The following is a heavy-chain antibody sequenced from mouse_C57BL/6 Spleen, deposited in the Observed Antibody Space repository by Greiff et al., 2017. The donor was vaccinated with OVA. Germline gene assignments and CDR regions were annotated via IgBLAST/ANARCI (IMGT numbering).Heavy chain of an antibody. CDR3: AREITTVSYFDY. V-gene: IGHV1-77*01. J-gene: IGHJ2*01. D-gene: IGHD1-1*01. Sequence: QFQLQQSGAELVKPGASVKISCKASGYTFTDYYINWVTQRPGQGLEWIGKLGPGSGSTYYNEKFKGKATLTADKSSSTAYMQLSSLTSEDSAVYFCAREITTVSYFDYWGQGTTLTVSS. CDR1: GYTFTDYY. CDR2: LGPGSGST.